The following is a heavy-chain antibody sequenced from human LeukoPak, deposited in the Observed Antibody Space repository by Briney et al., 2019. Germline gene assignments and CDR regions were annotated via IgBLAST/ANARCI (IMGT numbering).Heavy chain of an antibody. CDR1: GGSISSGSYY. D-gene: IGHD3-3*01. CDR2: IYTSGST. CDR3: ASPTILGRGGAFDI. V-gene: IGHV4-61*02. Sequence: SETLSLTCTVSGGSISSGSYYWSWIRQPAGKGLEWIGRIYTSGSTNYNPSLQSRVTISVDTSKNQFSLKLSSVTAADTAVYYCASPTILGRGGAFDIWGQGTMVTVSS. J-gene: IGHJ3*02.